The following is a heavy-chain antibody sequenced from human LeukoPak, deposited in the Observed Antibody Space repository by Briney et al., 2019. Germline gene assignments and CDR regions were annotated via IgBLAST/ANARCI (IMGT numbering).Heavy chain of an antibody. J-gene: IGHJ5*02. D-gene: IGHD6-13*01. CDR1: GYTFTGYY. V-gene: IGHV1-2*02. CDR2: INPNSGGT. CDR3: ARYRAAAGTFAFGWFDP. Sequence: ASVKVSCKASGYTFTGYYMHWVRQAPGQGLEWMGWINPNSGGTNYAQKLQGRVTMTTDTSTSTAYMELRSLRSDDTAVYYCARYRAAAGTFAFGWFDPWGQGTLVTVSS.